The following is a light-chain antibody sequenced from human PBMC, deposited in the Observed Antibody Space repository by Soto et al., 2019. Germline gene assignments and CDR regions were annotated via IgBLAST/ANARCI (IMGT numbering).Light chain of an antibody. V-gene: IGKV1-9*01. CDR1: QGISSY. CDR2: AAS. J-gene: IGKJ2*01. CDR3: QQLNSYPPYT. Sequence: DIQLTQSPSFLSASVGDRVTITSRASQGISSYLAWYQQKPGKAPKLLIYAASTLQSGVPSRFSGSGSGTEFTLTISSLQPEDFATYYCQQLNSYPPYTFGHGTKLEIK.